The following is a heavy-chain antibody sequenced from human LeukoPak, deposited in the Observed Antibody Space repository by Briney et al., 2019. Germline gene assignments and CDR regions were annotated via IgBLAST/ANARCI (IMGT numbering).Heavy chain of an antibody. Sequence: SETLSLTCTVSGGSISSYSWCWIRQPPGKGLEWIGYIYYSGSTNYNPSLKSRVNISLDASKNQFSLKLSSVTAADTAVYYWARGYCSGGSCPYYYYYYMDVWGKGTTVTVSS. V-gene: IGHV4-59*01. CDR2: IYYSGST. CDR3: ARGYCSGGSCPYYYYYYMDV. J-gene: IGHJ6*03. CDR1: GGSISSYS. D-gene: IGHD2-15*01.